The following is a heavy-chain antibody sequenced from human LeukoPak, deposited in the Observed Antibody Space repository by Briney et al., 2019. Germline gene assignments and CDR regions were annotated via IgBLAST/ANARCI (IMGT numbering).Heavy chain of an antibody. Sequence: GGSLRLSCAASGFTFSSYSMNWVRQAPGKGLEWVSSISSSSSYIYYADSVKGRFTISRDNAKNSLYLQMDSLRAEDTAVYYCASDNVFWSGYYAFDYWGQGTLVTVSS. D-gene: IGHD3-3*01. CDR3: ASDNVFWSGYYAFDY. V-gene: IGHV3-21*01. J-gene: IGHJ4*02. CDR1: GFTFSSYS. CDR2: ISSSSSYI.